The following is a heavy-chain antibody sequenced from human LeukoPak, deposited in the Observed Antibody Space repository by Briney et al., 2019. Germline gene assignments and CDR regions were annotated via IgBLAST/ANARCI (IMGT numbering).Heavy chain of an antibody. CDR2: VIPILGTT. CDR3: ARDDGSATMGLDS. CDR1: GTTFSRSA. D-gene: IGHD1-26*01. V-gene: IGHV1-69*05. Sequence: SVKVSCKASGTTFSRSAISWVRRAPGQGLEWMGGVIPILGTTNYAQKFQDRVSITTDESTSTAYMEVTSLRSVDTAVYYCARDDGSATMGLDSWGQGTLVTVSS. J-gene: IGHJ4*02.